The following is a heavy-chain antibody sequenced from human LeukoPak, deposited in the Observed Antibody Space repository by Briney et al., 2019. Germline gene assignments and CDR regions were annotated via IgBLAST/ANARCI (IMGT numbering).Heavy chain of an antibody. Sequence: PSETLSLTCAVYGGSFSGYYWSWIRQPPGKGLEWIGEINHSGSTNYNPSLKSRVTISVDTSKNQFSLKLSSVTAADTAVYYCARKWPGVVPAAMGPPRLDYWGQGTLVTVSS. CDR2: INHSGST. CDR3: ARKWPGVVPAAMGPPRLDY. J-gene: IGHJ4*02. CDR1: GGSFSGYY. D-gene: IGHD2-2*01. V-gene: IGHV4-34*01.